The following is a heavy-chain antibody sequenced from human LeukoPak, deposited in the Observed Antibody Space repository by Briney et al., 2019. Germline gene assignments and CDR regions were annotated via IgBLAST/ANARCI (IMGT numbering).Heavy chain of an antibody. CDR1: SGSINNSPFF. D-gene: IGHD6-13*01. J-gene: IGHJ4*02. V-gene: IGHV4-39*01. CDR2: ILQSGRT. Sequence: PSETLSLTCTVSSGSINNSPFFWGWVRQPPGKGLEWIGSILQSGRTYYNSSLESRVTISVDRSKNQFSLRVTSVTAADTAVYFCVSSSWAFDFWGQGIMVSVSS. CDR3: VSSSWAFDF.